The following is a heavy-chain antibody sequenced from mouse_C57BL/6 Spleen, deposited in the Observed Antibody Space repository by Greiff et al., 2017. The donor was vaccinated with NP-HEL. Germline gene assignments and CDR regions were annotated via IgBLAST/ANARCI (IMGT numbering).Heavy chain of an antibody. D-gene: IGHD1-1*01. J-gene: IGHJ2*01. Sequence: VQLQESGPELVKPGASVKISCKASGYAFSSSWMNWVKQRPGKGLEWIGRIYPGDGDTNYNGKFKGKATLTADKSSSTAYMQLSSLTSEDTAVYSCAINYGSNYFDYWGQGTTLTVSS. CDR3: AINYGSNYFDY. CDR2: IYPGDGDT. V-gene: IGHV1-82*01. CDR1: GYAFSSSW.